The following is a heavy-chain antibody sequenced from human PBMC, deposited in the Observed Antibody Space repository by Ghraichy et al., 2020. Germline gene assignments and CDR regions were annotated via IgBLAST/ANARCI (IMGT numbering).Heavy chain of an antibody. V-gene: IGHV4-4*07. Sequence: SQTLSLTCTVSGVSIRTYYWSWIRQTAGKGLEWIGRIYTGGNTNYNPSLKSRVTMSADTSKSQFSLKLTSVTAADTAVYYCALGTVTAPLDSWGQGIQVTVSS. CDR1: GVSIRTYY. D-gene: IGHD4-17*01. J-gene: IGHJ4*02. CDR3: ALGTVTAPLDS. CDR2: IYTGGNT.